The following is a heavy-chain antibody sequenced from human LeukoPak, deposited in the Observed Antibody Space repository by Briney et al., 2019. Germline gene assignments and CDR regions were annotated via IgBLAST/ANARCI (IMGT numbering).Heavy chain of an antibody. Sequence: PGTSVKVSCKASGFTFTSSAVQWVRQARGQRREWIGWIVVGSGNTNYAQKFQERVTITRDMSTSTAYMELSSLRSEDTAVYYCAAEMFGELLLDAFDIWGQGTMVTVSS. CDR2: IVVGSGNT. D-gene: IGHD3-10*02. CDR3: AAEMFGELLLDAFDI. V-gene: IGHV1-58*01. CDR1: GFTFTSSA. J-gene: IGHJ3*02.